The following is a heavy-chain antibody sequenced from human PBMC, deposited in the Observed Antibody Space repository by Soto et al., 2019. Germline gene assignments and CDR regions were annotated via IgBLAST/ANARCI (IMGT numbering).Heavy chain of an antibody. Sequence: SETLSLTCSVSGGSISGSYWSWIRQSPGKGLEWLGYVYYTGSTNYSPSLRSRVSISVDTSKNEFSLRLSSVTAADTAVYFCARSVAVPGAHIEYWGQGSLVTVSS. D-gene: IGHD6-19*01. CDR3: ARSVAVPGAHIEY. V-gene: IGHV4-59*01. CDR2: VYYTGST. CDR1: GGSISGSY. J-gene: IGHJ4*02.